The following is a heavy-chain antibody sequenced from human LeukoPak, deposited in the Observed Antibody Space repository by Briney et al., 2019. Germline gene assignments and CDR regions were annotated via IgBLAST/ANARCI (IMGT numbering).Heavy chain of an antibody. V-gene: IGHV4-34*01. CDR3: ARGRGGQQWLVRYYMDV. D-gene: IGHD6-19*01. J-gene: IGHJ6*03. CDR2: INHSGST. Sequence: PSETLSLTCAVYGGSFSGYYWNWIRQPPGKGLEWIGEINHSGSTNYNPSLKSRVTISVDTSKNQFSLKLSSVTAADTAVYYCARGRGGQQWLVRYYMDVWGKGTTVTVSS. CDR1: GGSFSGYY.